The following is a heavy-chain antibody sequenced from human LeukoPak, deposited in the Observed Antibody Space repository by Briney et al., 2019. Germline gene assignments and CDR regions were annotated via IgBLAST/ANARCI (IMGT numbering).Heavy chain of an antibody. D-gene: IGHD3-9*01. CDR3: ARGGGYDILTGYYRPADL. CDR1: GYSFTTYS. V-gene: IGHV1-18*01. Sequence: ASVTVSCKASGYSFTTYSISWVRQAPGQGLEWMGWISAYNGDTNYAQKLQGRVTMTTDTSTSTAYMELRSLRSDDTAVYYCARGGGYDILTGYYRPADLWGQGTLVTVSS. CDR2: ISAYNGDT. J-gene: IGHJ5*02.